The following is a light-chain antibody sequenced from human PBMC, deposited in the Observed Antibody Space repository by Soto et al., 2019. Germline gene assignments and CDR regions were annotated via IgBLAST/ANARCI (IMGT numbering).Light chain of an antibody. V-gene: IGLV4-69*01. J-gene: IGLJ7*01. CDR2: VNSGGSH. Sequence: QPVLTQSPSASASLGASVKLTCTLSSGHSNYAIAWHQQQPEKGPRYLMKVNSGGSHIKGDGIPDRFSGSSSGAERFLVISSLQSEDEADYYCQTWGTGSAIVVFGGGTQLTVL. CDR1: SGHSNYA. CDR3: QTWGTGSAIVV.